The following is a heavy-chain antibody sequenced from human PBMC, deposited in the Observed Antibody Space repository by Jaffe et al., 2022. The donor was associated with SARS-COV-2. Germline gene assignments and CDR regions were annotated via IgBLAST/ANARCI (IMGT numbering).Heavy chain of an antibody. CDR2: INAGNGNI. CDR3: ARKFYYDSSGHFDY. V-gene: IGHV1-3*01. Sequence: QVQLVQSGAELKKPGASVKVSCKASGYTFTYHTIHWVRQAPGQRLEWMGWINAGNGNIKYSQKFQGRITITRDTSASTAYMELSSLRSEDTAAYYCARKFYYDSSGHFDYWGQGTLVTVSS. CDR1: GYTFTYHT. J-gene: IGHJ4*02. D-gene: IGHD3-22*01.